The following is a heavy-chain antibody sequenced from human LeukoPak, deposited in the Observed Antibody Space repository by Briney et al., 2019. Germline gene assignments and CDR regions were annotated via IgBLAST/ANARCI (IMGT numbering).Heavy chain of an antibody. D-gene: IGHD2-15*01. Sequence: SETLSLTCAVYGGSFSGYYWGWIRQPPGKGLEWLGEINHSGSTNYNPSLKSQVTISVDTSKNQFSLKLSSVTAADTAVYYCARTGGYCSGGSCYGEYFQHWGQGTLVTVSS. CDR2: INHSGST. J-gene: IGHJ1*01. V-gene: IGHV4-34*01. CDR3: ARTGGYCSGGSCYGEYFQH. CDR1: GGSFSGYY.